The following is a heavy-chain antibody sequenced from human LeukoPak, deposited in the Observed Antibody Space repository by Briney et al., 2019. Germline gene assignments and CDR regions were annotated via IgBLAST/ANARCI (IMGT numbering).Heavy chain of an antibody. CDR2: ISSSSSYT. D-gene: IGHD2-21*02. Sequence: PGGSLRLSCAASGFTFSDYYMSWIRQAPGKGLEWVSFISSSSSYTMSADSVKGRFTISRDNAKKSLYLQMDSLRAEDTAVYYCARGSRVTDYWGQGTLVTVSS. V-gene: IGHV3-11*05. CDR3: ARGSRVTDY. CDR1: GFTFSDYY. J-gene: IGHJ4*02.